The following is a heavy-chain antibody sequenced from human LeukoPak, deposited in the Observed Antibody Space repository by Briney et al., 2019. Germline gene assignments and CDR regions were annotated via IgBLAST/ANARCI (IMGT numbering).Heavy chain of an antibody. Sequence: WASVKVSCKASGYTFTSYGITWVRQAPGQGLEWVGWISAYNGNTNYAQKLQGRVTMTTDTSTSTAYMELRSLGSDDTAVYYCARGSFVLGYCSSTNCHERSHFDYWGQGTLVTVSS. CDR1: GYTFTSYG. V-gene: IGHV1-18*01. CDR3: ARGSFVLGYCSSTNCHERSHFDY. J-gene: IGHJ4*02. CDR2: ISAYNGNT. D-gene: IGHD2-2*01.